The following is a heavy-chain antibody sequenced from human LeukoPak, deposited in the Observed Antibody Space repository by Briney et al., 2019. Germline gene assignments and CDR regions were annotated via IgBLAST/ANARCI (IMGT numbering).Heavy chain of an antibody. J-gene: IGHJ4*02. CDR2: VSAEGDRR. Sequence: GGSLSFSCAASGLTFSNYAMHWARRAPAKGLEWITFVSAEGDRRYYADSVKGRFTISRDDSKNTLYLQMNSLRPEDSALYYCVRDLSGHYSFDHWGQGALVTVSS. CDR3: VRDLSGHYSFDH. D-gene: IGHD4-17*01. V-gene: IGHV3-30*04. CDR1: GLTFSNYA.